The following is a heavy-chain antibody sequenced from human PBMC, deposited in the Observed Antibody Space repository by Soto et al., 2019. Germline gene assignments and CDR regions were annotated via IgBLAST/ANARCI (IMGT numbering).Heavy chain of an antibody. V-gene: IGHV2-5*02. CDR1: GFSLSTSGVG. D-gene: IGHD2-2*01. Sequence: LVNPTQTLTLTCTFSGFSLSTSGVGVGWIRQPPGKALEWLALIYWDDDKRYSPSLKSRLTITKDTSKNQVVLTMTNMDPVDTATYYCAHRPRIVVVPAATYFDYWGQGTLVTVSS. J-gene: IGHJ4*02. CDR3: AHRPRIVVVPAATYFDY. CDR2: IYWDDDK.